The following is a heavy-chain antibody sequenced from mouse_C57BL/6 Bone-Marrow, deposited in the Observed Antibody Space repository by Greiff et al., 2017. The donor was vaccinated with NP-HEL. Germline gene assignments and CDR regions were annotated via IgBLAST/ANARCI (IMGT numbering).Heavy chain of an antibody. V-gene: IGHV1-4*01. CDR2: INPSSGYT. Sequence: VHLVESGAELARPGASVKMSCKASGYTFTSYTMHWVKQRPGQGLEWIGYINPSSGYTKYNQKFKDKATLTADKSSSTAYMQLSSLTSEDSAVYYCARFRGIYDYDAWFAYWGQGTLVTVSA. CDR3: ARFRGIYDYDAWFAY. CDR1: GYTFTSYT. J-gene: IGHJ3*01. D-gene: IGHD2-4*01.